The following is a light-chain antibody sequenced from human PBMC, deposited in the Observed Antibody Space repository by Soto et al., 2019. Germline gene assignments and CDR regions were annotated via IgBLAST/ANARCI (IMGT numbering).Light chain of an antibody. CDR3: AVWDDSVRGYV. V-gene: IGLV1-47*02. Sequence: QSVVTQPPSASGTAGQRVTISCSGTSSNIGRNSVYWYQQLPGTAPKLLIYSNHQRPSGVPDRFSGSKSGTSASLAISGLRSEDEADYSCAVWDDSVRGYVFATGTKLTVL. J-gene: IGLJ1*01. CDR2: SNH. CDR1: SSNIGRNS.